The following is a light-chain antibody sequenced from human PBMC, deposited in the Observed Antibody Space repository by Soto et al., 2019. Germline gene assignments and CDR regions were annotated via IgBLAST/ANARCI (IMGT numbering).Light chain of an antibody. J-gene: IGKJ5*01. V-gene: IGKV3-15*01. CDR3: QQYDNWPIT. CDR2: GAS. CDR1: QSVSSN. Sequence: EIVMTQSPATLSVSPGERARLSCRASQSVSSNLAWYQQNPGQAPRLFICGASTRATAIPPRFSGSGSGTEFTLTISSLQSEDFAVYYCQQYDNWPITFGQGTRLEIK.